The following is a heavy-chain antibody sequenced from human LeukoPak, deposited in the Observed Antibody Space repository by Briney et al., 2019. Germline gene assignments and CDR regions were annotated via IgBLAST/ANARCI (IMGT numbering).Heavy chain of an antibody. V-gene: IGHV3-7*01. Sequence: GGSLRLSCAASGFTFRSYAMSWVRQAPGKGLEWVASINPEGSEKYSADSVKGRFTISRDNAKNSLYLQMDSLRVEDTAFYYCARDLAYSRLDYWGQGMLVTVSS. CDR2: INPEGSEK. J-gene: IGHJ4*02. D-gene: IGHD5-18*01. CDR3: ARDLAYSRLDY. CDR1: GFTFRSYA.